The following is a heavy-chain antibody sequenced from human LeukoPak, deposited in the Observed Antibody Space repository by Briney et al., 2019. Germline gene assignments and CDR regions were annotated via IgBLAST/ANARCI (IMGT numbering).Heavy chain of an antibody. CDR3: ARGPNSNWSGLDF. CDR1: GYSFSGHW. Sequence: GESLRLSCTASGYSFSGHWMHWARQLPGKGQVWVSRISPIGSTTSYADSVKGRFTVSRDNAKNTLYLQVNNLRAEDTAVYYCARGPNSNWSGLDFWGQGTLLTVSS. CDR2: ISPIGSTT. V-gene: IGHV3-74*01. D-gene: IGHD6-6*01. J-gene: IGHJ4*02.